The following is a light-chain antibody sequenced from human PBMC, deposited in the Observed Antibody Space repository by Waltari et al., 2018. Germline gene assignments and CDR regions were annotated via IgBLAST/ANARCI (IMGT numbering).Light chain of an antibody. J-gene: IGLJ3*02. V-gene: IGLV4-69*01. CDR2: VNSDGSH. Sequence: QLVLTQSPSASASLGASVKLTCTLSSGHSSNVIAWLQQRPEKGPRYLMKVNSDGSHSKGDELPDRFSGSRSGAGRYLTISDLQSEDEADYFCQTGGHGTWVFGGGTTLTVL. CDR3: QTGGHGTWV. CDR1: SGHSSNV.